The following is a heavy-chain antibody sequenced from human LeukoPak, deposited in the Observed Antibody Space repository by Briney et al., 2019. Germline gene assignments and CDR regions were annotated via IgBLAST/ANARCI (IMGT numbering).Heavy chain of an antibody. CDR3: ATARSKHDSSGYFGVHYYYYGMDV. J-gene: IGHJ6*02. CDR2: IYYSGST. V-gene: IGHV4-39*07. D-gene: IGHD3-22*01. Sequence: PSETLSLTCTVSGGSISSSSYYWGWIRQPPGKGLEWIGSIYYSGSTYYNPSLKSRVTISVDTSKNQFSLKLSSVTAADTAVYYCATARSKHDSSGYFGVHYYYYGMDVWGQGTTVTVSS. CDR1: GGSISSSSYY.